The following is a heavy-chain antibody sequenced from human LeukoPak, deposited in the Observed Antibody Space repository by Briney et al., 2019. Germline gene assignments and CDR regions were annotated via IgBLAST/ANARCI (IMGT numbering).Heavy chain of an antibody. J-gene: IGHJ3*02. V-gene: IGHV4-4*07. D-gene: IGHD6-13*01. CDR3: ARDSVLTKYSSSWYGPTKNRDDAFDI. CDR1: GGSISSYY. Sequence: SETLSLTCTVSGGSISSYYWSWIRQPAGKGLEWIGRIYTSGSTNYNPSLKSRVTMSVDTSKNQFSLKLSSVTAADTAVYYCARDSVLTKYSSSWYGPTKNRDDAFDIRGQGTMVTVSS. CDR2: IYTSGST.